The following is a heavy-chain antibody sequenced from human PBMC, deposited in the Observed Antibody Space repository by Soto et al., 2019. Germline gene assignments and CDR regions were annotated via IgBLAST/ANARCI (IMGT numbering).Heavy chain of an antibody. J-gene: IGHJ6*02. CDR3: ASHSGSSPEGRYSYGMDV. V-gene: IGHV1-69*12. Sequence: QVQLVQSGAEVKKPGSSVKVSCKASGGTFSSYAISWVRQAPGQGLEWMGGIIPIFGTADYAQKFQGRVTSTADEATSTAYMELSSLRSEDTAVYYCASHSGSSPEGRYSYGMDVWGQGTTVTVSS. CDR2: IIPIFGTA. CDR1: GGTFSSYA. D-gene: IGHD1-26*01.